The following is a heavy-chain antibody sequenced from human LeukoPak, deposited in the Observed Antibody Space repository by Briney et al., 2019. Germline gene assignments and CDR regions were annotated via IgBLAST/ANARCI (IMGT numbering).Heavy chain of an antibody. CDR2: ISSSSSTI. V-gene: IGHV3-48*01. Sequence: PGGSLRLSCAASGFTFSSYSMNWVRQAPGKGLEWVSYISSSSSTIYYADSVKGRFTISRDNAKNSLFLQMNSLRAEDTAVYYCARDKEVAATPSGYYYGMDVWGQGTTVTVSS. J-gene: IGHJ6*02. CDR1: GFTFSSYS. D-gene: IGHD2-15*01. CDR3: ARDKEVAATPSGYYYGMDV.